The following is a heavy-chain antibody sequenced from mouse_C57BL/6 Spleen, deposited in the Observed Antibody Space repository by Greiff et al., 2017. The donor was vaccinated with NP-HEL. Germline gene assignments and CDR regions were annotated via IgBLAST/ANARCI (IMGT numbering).Heavy chain of an antibody. V-gene: IGHV1-74*01. Sequence: QVQLKQPGAELVKPGASVKVSCKASGYTFTSYWMHWVKQRPGQGLEWIGRIHPSDSDTNYNQKFKGKATLTVDKSSSTAYMQLSSLTSEDSAVYYCAIPLYYYGSSYDYYAMDYWGQGTSVTVSS. CDR2: IHPSDSDT. CDR1: GYTFTSYW. D-gene: IGHD1-1*01. CDR3: AIPLYYYGSSYDYYAMDY. J-gene: IGHJ4*01.